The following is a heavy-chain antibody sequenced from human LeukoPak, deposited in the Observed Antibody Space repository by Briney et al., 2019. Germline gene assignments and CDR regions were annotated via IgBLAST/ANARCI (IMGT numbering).Heavy chain of an antibody. CDR3: ARAYSSSWYFNWFDP. V-gene: IGHV4-38-2*02. CDR1: GYSISNGYY. J-gene: IGHJ5*02. Sequence: SETLSLTCTVSGYSISNGYYWAWIRQPPGKGLEWIGNIYHSGNTYYNPSLKSRATISVDTSKNQFSLNLNSVTAADTAVYYCARAYSSSWYFNWFDPWGQGTLVTVSS. D-gene: IGHD6-13*01. CDR2: IYHSGNT.